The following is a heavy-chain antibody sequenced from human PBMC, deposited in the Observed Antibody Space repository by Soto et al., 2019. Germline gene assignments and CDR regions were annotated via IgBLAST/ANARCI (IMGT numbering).Heavy chain of an antibody. V-gene: IGHV3-23*01. D-gene: IGHD6-6*01. Sequence: EVQLLESRGGLVQPGGSLRLSCAASGFTFSSYAMSWVRQAPGKGLEWVSTISSSGSSTYYADSVKGRFPISRDNSKNTLYLQMNSLRAEDTAVYYCAKWIAARPDYYYYMDVWGKGTTVTVSS. CDR1: GFTFSSYA. CDR3: AKWIAARPDYYYYMDV. CDR2: ISSSGSST. J-gene: IGHJ6*03.